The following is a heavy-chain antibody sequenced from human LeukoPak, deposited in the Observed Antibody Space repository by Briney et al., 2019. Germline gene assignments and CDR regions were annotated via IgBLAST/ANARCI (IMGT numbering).Heavy chain of an antibody. Sequence: ASVKVSCKASGHTFINYGISWVRQAPGQGLEWMGWISAYNGNTNYAQKFQGRVTMTTDTSTSTAYMELRSLRSDDTAVYYCGSGSYYRITHWGQGTLVTVSS. CDR2: ISAYNGNT. CDR1: GHTFINYG. J-gene: IGHJ4*02. V-gene: IGHV1-18*01. CDR3: GSGSYYRITH. D-gene: IGHD3-10*01.